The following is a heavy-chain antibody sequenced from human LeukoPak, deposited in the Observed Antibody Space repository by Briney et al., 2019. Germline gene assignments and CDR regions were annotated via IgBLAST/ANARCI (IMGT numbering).Heavy chain of an antibody. D-gene: IGHD2-21*02. CDR2: ISSSSSTI. CDR1: GFTFSSYS. CDR3: ARDPPVVTANYYYYYYMDV. Sequence: GGSLRLSCAASGFTFSSYSMNWVRQAPGKGLEWVSYISSSSSTIYYADSVKGRFTISRDNAKNSLYLQMNSLRAEDTAVYHCARDPPVVTANYYYYYYMDVWGKGTTVTVSS. V-gene: IGHV3-48*01. J-gene: IGHJ6*03.